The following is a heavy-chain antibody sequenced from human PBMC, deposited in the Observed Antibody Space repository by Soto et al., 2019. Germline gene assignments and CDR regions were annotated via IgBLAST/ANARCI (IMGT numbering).Heavy chain of an antibody. Sequence: GGSLRLSCAASGFTLSAYWMHWVRRGPGKGPVWVARISSSGSTIDYADSVKGRFITSRDNAKNTLFLQMSGLRYEDTAVYYCARTSCSGGSCSPDPWGRGTLVTVSS. V-gene: IGHV3-74*01. CDR2: ISSSGSTI. J-gene: IGHJ5*02. D-gene: IGHD2-15*01. CDR3: ARTSCSGGSCSPDP. CDR1: GFTLSAYW.